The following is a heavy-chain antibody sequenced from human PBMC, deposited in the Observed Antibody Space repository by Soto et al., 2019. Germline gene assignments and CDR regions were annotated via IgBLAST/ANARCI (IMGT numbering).Heavy chain of an antibody. Sequence: PSDTLSLTCTVSGGSISSGDYYWSWIRQPPGKGLEWIGYIYYSGSTYYNPSLKSRVTISVDTSKNQFSLKLSSVTAADTAVYYCASVEGGYDYFDYWGQGTLVTVSS. D-gene: IGHD5-12*01. CDR2: IYYSGST. J-gene: IGHJ4*02. CDR1: GGSISSGDYY. V-gene: IGHV4-30-4*02. CDR3: ASVEGGYDYFDY.